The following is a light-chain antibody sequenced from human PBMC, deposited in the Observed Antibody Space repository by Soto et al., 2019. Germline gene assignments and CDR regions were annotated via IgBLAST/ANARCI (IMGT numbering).Light chain of an antibody. J-gene: IGKJ4*01. V-gene: IGKV3-11*01. CDR1: QSVGNF. CDR2: DTS. Sequence: EIGLTQSPGTLSLSPGERASLSCRASQSVGNFLVWYQQKPGQAPSLLIYDTSNRATGIPARFSGSGSGTDFTITISSLEPEDFATYYCQQYGNWRPTFAGGTKVEIK. CDR3: QQYGNWRPT.